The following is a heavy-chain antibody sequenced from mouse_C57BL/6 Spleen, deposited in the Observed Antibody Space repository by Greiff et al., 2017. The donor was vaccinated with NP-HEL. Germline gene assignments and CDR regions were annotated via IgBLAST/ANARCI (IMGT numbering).Heavy chain of an antibody. CDR1: GFSLSTSGMG. D-gene: IGHD1-1*01. CDR2: IYWDDDK. J-gene: IGHJ1*03. Sequence: QVTLKVCGPGILQSSQTLSLTCSFSGFSLSTSGMGVSWIRQPSGKGLEWLAHIYWDDDKRYNPSLKSRPTNSKDTSRNQVFLKITSVDTSDTATYYCARRAYYCSSSYVDWYFDVWGTGTTVTVSS. CDR3: ARRAYYCSSSYVDWYFDV. V-gene: IGHV8-12*01.